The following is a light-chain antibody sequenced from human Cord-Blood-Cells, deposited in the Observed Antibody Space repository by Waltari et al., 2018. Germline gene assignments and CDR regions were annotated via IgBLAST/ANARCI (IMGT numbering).Light chain of an antibody. CDR3: QQYDNLPYT. Sequence: DIQMTQSPSSLSASVGDRVTTTCQASQNISNYLTWYQQKPGKAPKLLLYDASNLEPGVPSRFSGSGSGTDFTFTISSLQPEDIATYYCQQYDNLPYTFGQGTKLEIK. CDR2: DAS. J-gene: IGKJ2*01. CDR1: QNISNY. V-gene: IGKV1-33*01.